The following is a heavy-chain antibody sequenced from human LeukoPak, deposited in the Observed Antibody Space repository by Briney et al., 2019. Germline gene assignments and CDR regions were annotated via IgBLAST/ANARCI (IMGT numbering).Heavy chain of an antibody. Sequence: SETLSLTCAVYGGSFSGYYWSWIRQPTGKGLEWIGEINHSGSTNYNPSLKSRVTISVDTSKNQFSLKLSSVTAADTAVYYCARVMITFGVPPRAAWFDPWGQGTLVTVSS. V-gene: IGHV4-34*01. CDR3: ARVMITFGVPPRAAWFDP. CDR1: GGSFSGYY. D-gene: IGHD3-16*01. CDR2: INHSGST. J-gene: IGHJ5*02.